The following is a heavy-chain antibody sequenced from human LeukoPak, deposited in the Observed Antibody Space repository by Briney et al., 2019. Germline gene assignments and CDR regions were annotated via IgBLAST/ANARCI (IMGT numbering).Heavy chain of an antibody. CDR1: GGSFSGYY. J-gene: IGHJ4*02. Sequence: KASETLSLTCAVYGGSFSGYYWSWLRQPPGKGREWIGEINHRGSTNYNPSLKSRVTLSVDTSKNQFSLKLTSVTAADTAVYYCARGQPSVAADPVGIAGVRRGYLNYWGQGTLVTVSS. V-gene: IGHV4-34*01. CDR2: INHRGST. D-gene: IGHD6-13*01. CDR3: ARGQPSVAADPVGIAGVRRGYLNY.